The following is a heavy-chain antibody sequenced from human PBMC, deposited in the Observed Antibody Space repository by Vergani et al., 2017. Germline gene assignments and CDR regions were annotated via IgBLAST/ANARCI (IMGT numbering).Heavy chain of an antibody. Sequence: QVQLQESGPGLVKPSQTLSLTCTVSGGSISSGSYYWSWIRQPAGKGLEWIGRIYTSGRTNYNPSLKSRGTISVDTSKNQFSLKLSSVTAADTAVYYCARERFLETLYYYYMDVWGKGTTVTVSS. CDR3: ARERFLETLYYYYMDV. V-gene: IGHV4-61*02. J-gene: IGHJ6*03. D-gene: IGHD3-3*01. CDR1: GGSISSGSYY. CDR2: IYTSGRT.